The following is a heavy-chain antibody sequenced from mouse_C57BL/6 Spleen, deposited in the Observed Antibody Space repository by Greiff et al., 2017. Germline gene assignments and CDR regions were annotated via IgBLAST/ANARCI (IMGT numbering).Heavy chain of an antibody. J-gene: IGHJ2*01. CDR1: GYTFTDYY. CDR2: IYPGSGNT. Sequence: QVQLQQSGAELVRPGASVKLCCKASGYTFTDYYINWVKQRPGQGLEWIARIYPGSGNTYYNEKFKGKATLTAEKSSSTAYMQLSSLTSEDSAVYFCARTGYYGSSPDYWAQGTTLTVSS. D-gene: IGHD1-1*01. V-gene: IGHV1-76*01. CDR3: ARTGYYGSSPDY.